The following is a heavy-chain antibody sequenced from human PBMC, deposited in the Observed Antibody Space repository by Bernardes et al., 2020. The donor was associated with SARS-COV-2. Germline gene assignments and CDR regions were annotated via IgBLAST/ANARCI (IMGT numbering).Heavy chain of an antibody. Sequence: GESLMISCKGSGYVFTSYWIGWVRQMPGKGLEWMGIIYPGDSDTRYSPSFQGQVTISADKSISTAYLQWSSLKASDTAMYYCARGLYSGLSSSRIDAFDIWGQGTMVTVSS. J-gene: IGHJ3*02. D-gene: IGHD1-26*01. CDR2: IYPGDSDT. CDR3: ARGLYSGLSSSRIDAFDI. V-gene: IGHV5-51*01. CDR1: GYVFTSYW.